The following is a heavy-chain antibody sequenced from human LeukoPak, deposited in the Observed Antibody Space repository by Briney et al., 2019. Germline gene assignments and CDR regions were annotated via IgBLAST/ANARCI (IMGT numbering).Heavy chain of an antibody. V-gene: IGHV1-2*02. CDR3: ARVGIDSSGYPY. J-gene: IGHJ4*02. CDR1: GYTFTGYY. CDR2: INPNSGGT. Sequence: ASVKVSCKASGYTFTGYYMHWVRQAPGQELEWMGWINPNSGGTNYAQKFQGRVTMTRDTSISTAYMELSRLRSDDTAVYYCARVGIDSSGYPYWGQGTLVTVSS. D-gene: IGHD3-22*01.